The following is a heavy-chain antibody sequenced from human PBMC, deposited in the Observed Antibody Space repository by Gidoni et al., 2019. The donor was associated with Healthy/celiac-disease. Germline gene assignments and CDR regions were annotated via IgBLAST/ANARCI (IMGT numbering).Heavy chain of an antibody. CDR2: ISYDGSNK. CDR3: ARESGSMYEAFDI. D-gene: IGHD5-12*01. V-gene: IGHV3-30*04. Sequence: QVPLLESGGGVVQPGRSLRLSSPSSGFPFSSYAMHWVRQAAGKGLEWVAVISYDGSNKYYADSVKGRFTIPRDNSKNTLYLQMNSLRAEDTAVYYCARESGSMYEAFDIWGQGTMVTVSS. CDR1: GFPFSSYA. J-gene: IGHJ3*02.